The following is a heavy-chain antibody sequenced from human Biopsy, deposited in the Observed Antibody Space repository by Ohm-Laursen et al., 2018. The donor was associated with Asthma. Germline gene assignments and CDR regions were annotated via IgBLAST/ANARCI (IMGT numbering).Heavy chain of an antibody. CDR1: GFTFTTYG. D-gene: IGHD3-22*01. Sequence: SLRLSCAASGFTFTTYGMHWVRQAPGRGLEWVGVIWFDGSKKYYADSVKGRFTISRDNSKKMLYLQMNSLRAEDTAVYYCARGDSSNWSHYYFDYWGQGTLVTVSS. V-gene: IGHV3-33*01. CDR2: IWFDGSKK. J-gene: IGHJ4*02. CDR3: ARGDSSNWSHYYFDY.